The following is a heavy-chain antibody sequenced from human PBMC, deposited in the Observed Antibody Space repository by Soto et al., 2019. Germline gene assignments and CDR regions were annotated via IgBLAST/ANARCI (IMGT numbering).Heavy chain of an antibody. CDR3: ARGRRAVAGLNWFDP. V-gene: IGHV4-34*01. CDR1: GGSFSGYY. Sequence: SETLSLTCAVYGGSFSGYYWSWIRQPPGKGLEWIGEINHSGSTNYNPSLKSRVTISVDTSKNRFSLKLSSVTAADTAVYYCARGRRAVAGLNWFDPWGQGTLVTVSS. CDR2: INHSGST. D-gene: IGHD6-19*01. J-gene: IGHJ5*02.